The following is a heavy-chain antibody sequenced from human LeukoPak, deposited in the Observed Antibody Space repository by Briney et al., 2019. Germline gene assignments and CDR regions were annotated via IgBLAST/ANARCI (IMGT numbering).Heavy chain of an antibody. CDR2: IYYSGST. J-gene: IGHJ3*02. D-gene: IGHD1-26*01. V-gene: IGHV4-61*05. CDR3: ASMGARYSGSYGAFDI. Sequence: SETLSLTCTVSGGSISSSSYYWSWIRQPPGKGLEWIGYIYYSGSTNYNPSLKSRVTISVDTSKNQFSLKLSSVTAADTAVYYCASMGARYSGSYGAFDIWGQGTMVTVSS. CDR1: GGSISSSSYY.